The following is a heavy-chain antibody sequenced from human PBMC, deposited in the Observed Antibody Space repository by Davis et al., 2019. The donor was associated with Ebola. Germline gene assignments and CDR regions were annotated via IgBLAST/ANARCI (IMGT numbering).Heavy chain of an antibody. CDR3: ARRIAARPDCFDP. D-gene: IGHD6-6*01. V-gene: IGHV4-39*01. CDR1: GGSISSSSYY. CDR2: IFYSGNT. Sequence: MPSETLSLTRTVSGGSISSSSYYWGWIRQPPGKGLEWIGSIFYSGNTYYNPSLKSRVTMSVDTPKNQFSLRLSSVTAADTAVYYCARRIAARPDCFDPWGQGTLVTVSS. J-gene: IGHJ5*02.